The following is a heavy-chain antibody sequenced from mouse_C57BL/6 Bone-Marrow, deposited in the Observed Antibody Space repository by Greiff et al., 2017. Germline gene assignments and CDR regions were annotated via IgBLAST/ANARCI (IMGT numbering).Heavy chain of an antibody. Sequence: VQLQPSGTVLARPGASVKMSCKTSGYTFTSYWMHWVKQRPGQGLEWRGAIYPGNSDTSYNQKFKGKATLTVDQSSSTAYMQLNSLTSEDSAVYYCAPITGAMDYWGQGTSVTVSS. D-gene: IGHD1-1*01. CDR2: IYPGNSDT. J-gene: IGHJ4*01. CDR1: GYTFTSYW. V-gene: IGHV1-5*01. CDR3: APITGAMDY.